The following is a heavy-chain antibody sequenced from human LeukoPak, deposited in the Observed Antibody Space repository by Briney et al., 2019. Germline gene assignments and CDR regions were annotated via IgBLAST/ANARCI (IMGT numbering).Heavy chain of an antibody. J-gene: IGHJ6*02. V-gene: IGHV3-23*01. CDR3: ATGRDSYDTAG. Sequence: GGSLRLSCAAPGFTFITYAMTWVRQAPGKGLEWVSSISGSGGSTNYADSVKGRFAISRDNSKNTLFLQMNSLRAEDTAVYYCATGRDSYDTAGGGQATTVTVSS. CDR1: GFTFITYA. CDR2: ISGSGGST.